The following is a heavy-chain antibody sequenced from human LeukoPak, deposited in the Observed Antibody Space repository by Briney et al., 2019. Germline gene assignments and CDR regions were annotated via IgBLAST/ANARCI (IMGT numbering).Heavy chain of an antibody. V-gene: IGHV1-8*01. Sequence: ASVKVSCKASRYIFTSYDINWVRQATGQGLEWMGWMKPSSGNTGYAQKFQGRVTMTRDTSISTAYMELSRLRSDDTAVYYCARDRNIVVVPAAIFGIDYWGQGTLVTVSS. CDR2: MKPSSGNT. CDR1: RYIFTSYD. CDR3: ARDRNIVVVPAAIFGIDY. D-gene: IGHD2-2*02. J-gene: IGHJ4*02.